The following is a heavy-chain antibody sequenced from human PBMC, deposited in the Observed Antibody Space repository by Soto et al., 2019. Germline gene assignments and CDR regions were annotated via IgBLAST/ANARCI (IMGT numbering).Heavy chain of an antibody. J-gene: IGHJ3*02. Sequence: SETLSLTCTVSGGSISSYYWSWIRQPPGKGLEWIGYIYYSGSTNYNPSLKSRVTISVDTSKNQFSLKLSSVTAADTAVYYCASRYCSGGSCFFDDAFDIWGQGTMVTVS. CDR1: GGSISSYY. CDR2: IYYSGST. V-gene: IGHV4-59*01. CDR3: ASRYCSGGSCFFDDAFDI. D-gene: IGHD2-15*01.